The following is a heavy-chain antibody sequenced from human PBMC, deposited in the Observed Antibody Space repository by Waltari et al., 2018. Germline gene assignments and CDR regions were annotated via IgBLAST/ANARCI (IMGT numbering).Heavy chain of an antibody. V-gene: IGHV4-39*01. CDR1: GGSISSSSYY. CDR3: ATPSIAAAGDFDY. Sequence: QLQLQESGRGLVKPSETLSLTCTVSGGSISSSSYYWGWIRQPPGKGLEWIGSIYYSGSTYYNPSLKSRVTISVDTSKNQFSLKLSSVTAADTAVYYCATPSIAAAGDFDYWGQGTLVTVSS. CDR2: IYYSGST. J-gene: IGHJ4*02. D-gene: IGHD6-13*01.